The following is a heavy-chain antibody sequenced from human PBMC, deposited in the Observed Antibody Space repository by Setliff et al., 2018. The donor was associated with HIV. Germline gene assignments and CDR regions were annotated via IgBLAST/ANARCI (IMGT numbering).Heavy chain of an antibody. Sequence: GASVKVSCKASGYTFTSYYLHWVRQAPGQGLQWMGVIHPRGGSRSYARKLKGRVTMTRDTSTSTFYMDLSSLKSEDTAVYYCARTCVGSSSTSCYRRGGDYWGQGTLVTVSS. CDR3: ARTCVGSSSTSCYRRGGDY. CDR1: GYTFTSYY. D-gene: IGHD2-2*01. V-gene: IGHV1-46*04. CDR2: IHPRGGSR. J-gene: IGHJ4*02.